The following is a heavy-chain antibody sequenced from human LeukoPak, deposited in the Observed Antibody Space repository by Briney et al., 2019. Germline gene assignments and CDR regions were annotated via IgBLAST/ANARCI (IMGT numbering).Heavy chain of an antibody. V-gene: IGHV3-74*01. Sequence: GGSLRLSCAASGFTFSSYWMHWVRQAPGKGLVWVSRINSDGSSTSYADSVKGRFTISRDNAKNSLYLQMNSLRAEDTAVYYCARDGATVTPGTYYYYGMDVWGQGTTVTVSS. CDR2: INSDGSST. CDR3: ARDGATVTPGTYYYYGMDV. J-gene: IGHJ6*02. D-gene: IGHD4-11*01. CDR1: GFTFSSYW.